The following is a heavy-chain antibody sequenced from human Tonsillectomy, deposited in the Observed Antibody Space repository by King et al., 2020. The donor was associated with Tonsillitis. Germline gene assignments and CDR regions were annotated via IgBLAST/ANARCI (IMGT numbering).Heavy chain of an antibody. CDR2: IFWDDDK. CDR3: AHYDTLDENLGY. Sequence: LTLKESGPTLVKPTQTLTLTCNFSGFSLSTRGVGVGWIRQPPGKALEWLGFIFWDDDKRYSPSLKSRLTITKDTSKNQVVLAMTNMDPVDTATYYCAHYDTLDENLGYWGQGTLVTVSS. J-gene: IGHJ4*02. D-gene: IGHD3-9*01. CDR1: GFSLSTRGVG. V-gene: IGHV2-5*02.